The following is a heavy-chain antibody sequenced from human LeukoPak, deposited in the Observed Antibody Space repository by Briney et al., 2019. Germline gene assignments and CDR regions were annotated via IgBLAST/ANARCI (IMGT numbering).Heavy chain of an antibody. CDR1: GFTFSSYA. J-gene: IGHJ4*02. Sequence: PGGSLRLSCAASGFTFSSYAMSWVRQAPGKWLEWVSAISGSGGSTYYADSVKGRFTISRDNSKNTLYLQMNSLRADDTAVYYCAKDPYYYDSRGYYYPTFFDYWGQGTLVTVSS. CDR2: ISGSGGST. D-gene: IGHD3-22*01. CDR3: AKDPYYYDSRGYYYPTFFDY. V-gene: IGHV3-23*01.